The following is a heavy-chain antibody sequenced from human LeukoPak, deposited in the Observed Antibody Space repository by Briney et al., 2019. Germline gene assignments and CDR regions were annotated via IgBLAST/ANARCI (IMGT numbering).Heavy chain of an antibody. CDR1: GGSISSSTYY. J-gene: IGHJ4*02. V-gene: IGHV4-39*07. Sequence: SETLSLTCTVSGGSISSSTYYWGWIRQPPGKGLEWIGSIYYSGSTYYNPSLKSRVTISVDTSKNQFSLKLSSVTAADTAVYYCARDEGPYYFDYWGQGTLVTVSS. CDR3: ARDEGPYYFDY. CDR2: IYYSGST.